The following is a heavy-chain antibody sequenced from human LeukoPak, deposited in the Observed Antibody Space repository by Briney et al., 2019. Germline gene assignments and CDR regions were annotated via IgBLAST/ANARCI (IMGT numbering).Heavy chain of an antibody. CDR3: ARAYYYGSGSYYESAFDI. V-gene: IGHV1-2*02. Sequence: ASVKVSCKASGYTFTGYYMHWVRQAPGQGLDRMGWINPNSGGTEYAQKFQGRVTMTRDTSINTAYMELSRLKSDDTAVYYCARAYYYGSGSYYESAFDIWGQGTMVTVSS. D-gene: IGHD3-10*01. CDR2: INPNSGGT. CDR1: GYTFTGYY. J-gene: IGHJ3*02.